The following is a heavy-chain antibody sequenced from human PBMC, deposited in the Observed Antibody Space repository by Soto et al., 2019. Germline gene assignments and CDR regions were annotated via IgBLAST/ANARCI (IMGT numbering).Heavy chain of an antibody. CDR2: LIPIFGTP. CDR1: GDTFRSYA. J-gene: IGHJ4*02. D-gene: IGHD3-22*01. CDR3: ARGPITSRGVDVPYYFDY. Sequence: QVQLVQSGAEVKKPGSSVKISCMASGDTFRSYAIGWVRQAPGQGLEWMGGLIPIFGTPTYAPSFQGRLTLTADAPANTAYMELSSLRSVDTALYFCARGPITSRGVDVPYYFDYWGQGTLVAVSS. V-gene: IGHV1-69*01.